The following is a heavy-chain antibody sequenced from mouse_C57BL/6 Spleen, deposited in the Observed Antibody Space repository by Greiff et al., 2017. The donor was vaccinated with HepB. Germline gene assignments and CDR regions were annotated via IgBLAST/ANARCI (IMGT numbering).Heavy chain of an antibody. CDR2: IWRGGST. D-gene: IGHD2-1*01. CDR3: AKWGDGNYDGFAY. CDR1: GFSLTSYG. Sequence: VQLQESGPGLVQPSQSLSITCTVSGFSLTSYGVHWVRQSPGKGLEWLGVIWRGGSTDYNAAFMSRLSITKDNSKSQVFFKMNSLQADDTAIYYCAKWGDGNYDGFAYWGQGTLVTVSA. V-gene: IGHV2-5*01. J-gene: IGHJ3*01.